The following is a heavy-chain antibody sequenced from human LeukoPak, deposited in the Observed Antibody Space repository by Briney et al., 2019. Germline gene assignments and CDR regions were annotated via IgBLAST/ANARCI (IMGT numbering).Heavy chain of an antibody. V-gene: IGHV1-69*01. J-gene: IGHJ4*02. CDR3: ARDVGYCSSTSCYFDY. Sequence: SVKVSCKASGGTFSSYAISWVRQASGQGLEWMGGIIPIFGTANYAQKFQGRVTITADESTSTAYMELSSLRSEDTAVYYCARDVGYCSSTSCYFDYWGQGTLVTVSS. D-gene: IGHD2-2*01. CDR1: GGTFSSYA. CDR2: IIPIFGTA.